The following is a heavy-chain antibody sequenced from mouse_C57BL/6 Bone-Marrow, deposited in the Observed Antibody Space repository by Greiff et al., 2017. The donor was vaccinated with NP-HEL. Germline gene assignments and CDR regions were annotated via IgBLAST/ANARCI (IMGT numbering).Heavy chain of an antibody. J-gene: IGHJ3*01. CDR3: TTILRGFAY. D-gene: IGHD1-1*01. CDR1: GFNIKDDY. Sequence: EVQRVESGAELVRPGASVKLSCTASGFNIKDDYMHWVKQRPEQGLEWIGWIDPENGDTEYASKFQGKATITADTSSNTAYLQLSSLTSEDTAVYYCTTILRGFAYWGQGTRVTVSA. CDR2: IDPENGDT. V-gene: IGHV14-4*01.